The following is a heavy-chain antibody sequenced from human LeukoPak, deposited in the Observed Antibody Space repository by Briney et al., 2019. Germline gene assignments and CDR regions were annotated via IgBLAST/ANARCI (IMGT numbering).Heavy chain of an antibody. CDR1: GYTFTGYY. D-gene: IGHD3-3*01. Sequence: ASVKVSCKASGYTFTGYYMHWVRQAPGQGLEWMGLVDPEDGETIYAEKFQGRVTITADTSTDTAYMELSSLRSEDTAVYYCATERKYDYYFDYWGQGTLVTVSS. CDR3: ATERKYDYYFDY. V-gene: IGHV1-69-2*01. J-gene: IGHJ4*02. CDR2: VDPEDGET.